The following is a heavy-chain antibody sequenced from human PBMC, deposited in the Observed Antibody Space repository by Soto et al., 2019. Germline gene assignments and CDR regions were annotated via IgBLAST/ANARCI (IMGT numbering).Heavy chain of an antibody. CDR2: ISGSGGST. J-gene: IGHJ4*02. V-gene: IGHV3-23*01. D-gene: IGHD3-3*01. CDR3: AKTAFTIFGVVGYYFDY. Sequence: EVQLLESGGGLVQPGGSLRLSCAASGFTFSSYAMSWVRQAPGKGLEWVSAISGSGGSTYYADSVKGRFTISRDNSKNTLYLQMNSLRAEDTAVYYCAKTAFTIFGVVGYYFDYWGQGTLVTVSS. CDR1: GFTFSSYA.